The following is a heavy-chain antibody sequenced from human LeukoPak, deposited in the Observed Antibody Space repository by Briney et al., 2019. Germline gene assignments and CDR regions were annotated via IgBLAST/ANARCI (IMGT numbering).Heavy chain of an antibody. CDR2: IYSGGST. CDR3: ARAPDRSGSYYGGFDI. V-gene: IGHV3-53*01. Sequence: GGSLGLSCAASGFTVSSSYMNWVRQAPGKGLEWVSVIYSGGSTYYADSVKGRFTISRDNSKNTLYLQMNSLRAEDTAVYYCARAPDRSGSYYGGFDIWGQGTMVTVSS. J-gene: IGHJ3*02. D-gene: IGHD3-10*01. CDR1: GFTVSSSY.